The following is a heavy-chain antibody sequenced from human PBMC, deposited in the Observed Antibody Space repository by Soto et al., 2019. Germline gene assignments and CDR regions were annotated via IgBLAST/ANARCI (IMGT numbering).Heavy chain of an antibody. CDR2: ISYDGSNK. CDR1: GFTFSSYA. V-gene: IGHV3-30-3*01. D-gene: IGHD6-6*01. Sequence: GGSLRLSCAASGFTFSSYAMHWVRQAPGKGLEWVAVISYDGSNKYYADSVKGRFTISRDNSKNTLYLQMNSLRAEDTAVYYCARVEVEYSSSPALIDYWGQGTLVTVSS. J-gene: IGHJ4*02. CDR3: ARVEVEYSSSPALIDY.